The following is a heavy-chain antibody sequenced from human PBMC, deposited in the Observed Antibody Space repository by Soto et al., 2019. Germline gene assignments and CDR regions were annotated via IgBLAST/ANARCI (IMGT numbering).Heavy chain of an antibody. J-gene: IGHJ4*02. Sequence: EVQLLESGGGLVQPGGSLRLSCAASEFTFSSYAMSWVRQAPGKGLEWVSTISGSGGRTYYADSVKGRFTISRDNSRNTLHLQMNSLRVEDTALYYCAKTLLSTSWYGLHDYVSQGTLVTVSS. CDR2: ISGSGGRT. CDR1: EFTFSSYA. D-gene: IGHD6-13*01. CDR3: AKTLLSTSWYGLHDY. V-gene: IGHV3-23*01.